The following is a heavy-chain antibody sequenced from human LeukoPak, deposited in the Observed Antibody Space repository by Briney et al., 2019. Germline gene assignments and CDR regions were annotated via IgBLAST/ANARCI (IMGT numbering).Heavy chain of an antibody. Sequence: PGGSLRLSCAASGFTFSSYWMHWVRQAPGKGLMWVSRINSDGSSTSYADSVKGRFTISGDNAKNTLYLQMNSLRAEDTAVYYCARDRDGYNSFDYWGQGTLVTVSS. CDR3: ARDRDGYNSFDY. D-gene: IGHD5-24*01. CDR2: INSDGSST. CDR1: GFTFSSYW. V-gene: IGHV3-74*01. J-gene: IGHJ4*02.